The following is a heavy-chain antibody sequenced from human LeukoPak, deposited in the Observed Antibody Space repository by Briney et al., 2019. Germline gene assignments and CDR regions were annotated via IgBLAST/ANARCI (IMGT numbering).Heavy chain of an antibody. CDR2: IYTSGST. D-gene: IGHD6-13*01. CDR1: GGSISSGSYY. V-gene: IGHV4-61*02. Sequence: PSQTLSLXCTVSGGSISSGSYYWSWSRQPAGKGPEWIGRIYTSGSTNYNPSLKSRVTISVDTSKNQFSLKLSSVTAADTAVYYCARVLAAAPSWFDPWGQGTLVTVSS. J-gene: IGHJ5*02. CDR3: ARVLAAAPSWFDP.